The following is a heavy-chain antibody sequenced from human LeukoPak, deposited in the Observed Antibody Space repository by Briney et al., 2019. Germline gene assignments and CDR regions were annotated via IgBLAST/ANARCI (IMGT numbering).Heavy chain of an antibody. J-gene: IGHJ2*01. D-gene: IGHD2-2*02. CDR2: IIPIFGTA. Sequence: ASVKVSCKASGGTFSSYAISWVRQAPGQGLEWMGGIIPIFGTANYAQKFQGRVTITTDESTSTAYMELSSLRSEDTAVYYCASIVVVPAAIPDWYFDLWGRGTLVTVSS. CDR1: GGTFSSYA. CDR3: ASIVVVPAAIPDWYFDL. V-gene: IGHV1-69*05.